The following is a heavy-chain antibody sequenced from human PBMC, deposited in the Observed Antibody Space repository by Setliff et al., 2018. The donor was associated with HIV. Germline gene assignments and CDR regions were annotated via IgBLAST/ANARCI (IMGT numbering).Heavy chain of an antibody. J-gene: IGHJ4*02. CDR2: MNPNSGNT. CDR3: ARGRRIAVAGTGGKSYYFDY. V-gene: IGHV1-8*02. Sequence: ASVKVSCKASGYTFTSYDINWVRQATGQGLEWMGWMNPNSGNTGYAQKFQGRVTMTRNTSISTAYMELSSLRSEDTAVYYCARGRRIAVAGTGGKSYYFDYWGQGTLVTVS. CDR1: GYTFTSYD. D-gene: IGHD6-19*01.